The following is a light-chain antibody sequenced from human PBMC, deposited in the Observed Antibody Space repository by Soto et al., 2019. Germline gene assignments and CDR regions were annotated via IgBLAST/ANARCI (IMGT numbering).Light chain of an antibody. Sequence: DIQMTQSPSSLSASIGDRVTITCRASQIIIRHLNWYQQKPGKAPKFLIYATSTLQSGVPSRFSGSGSGTDFTLTISRLQPEYVATYYCQQSYNTPRTFGQGTKVDIK. CDR2: ATS. J-gene: IGKJ1*01. V-gene: IGKV1-39*01. CDR3: QQSYNTPRT. CDR1: QIIIRH.